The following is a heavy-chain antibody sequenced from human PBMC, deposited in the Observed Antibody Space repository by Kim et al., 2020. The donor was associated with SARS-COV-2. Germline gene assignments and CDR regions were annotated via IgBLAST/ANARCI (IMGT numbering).Heavy chain of an antibody. J-gene: IGHJ6*01. CDR2: IRSEANSYAT. V-gene: IGHV3-73*01. Sequence: GGSLRLSCAASGFTFSGPSVHWVRQAPGRGLEWVGRIRSEANSYATAYAATVRGRFTLSRDDSENTAYLQRNSPRTEDTAVYDCTRQHDGSARYYHYGM. CDR3: TRQHDGSARYYHYGM. D-gene: IGHD3-10*01. CDR1: GFTFSGPS.